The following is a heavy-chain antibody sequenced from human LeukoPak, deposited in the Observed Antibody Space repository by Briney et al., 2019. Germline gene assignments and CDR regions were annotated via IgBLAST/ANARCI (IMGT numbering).Heavy chain of an antibody. CDR2: MHPNNGDT. CDR3: AREGQQLVHGHFDY. V-gene: IGHV1-8*03. D-gene: IGHD6-13*01. CDR1: GYTFTSYN. J-gene: IGHJ4*02. Sequence: ASVKVSCKASGYTFTSYNINWVRQAPGQGLEWMAWMHPNNGDTGYAQKFQDRVTVTSNTSISTAYMELRSLTFEDTAVYYCAREGQQLVHGHFDYWGQGTLVTVSS.